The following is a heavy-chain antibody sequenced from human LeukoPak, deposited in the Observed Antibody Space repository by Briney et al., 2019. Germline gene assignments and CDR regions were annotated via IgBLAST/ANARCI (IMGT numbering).Heavy chain of an antibody. V-gene: IGHV1-18*01. CDR1: GYTFTTYA. J-gene: IGHJ4*02. CDR3: ARDGADYDILTGYYTRFDY. CDR2: ISAYNGNT. D-gene: IGHD3-9*01. Sequence: APVKVSCKASGYTFTTYAMNWVRQAPGQGLEWMGWISAYNGNTNYAQKLQGRVTMTTDTSTSTAYMELRSLRSDDTAVYYCARDGADYDILTGYYTRFDYWGQGTLVTVSS.